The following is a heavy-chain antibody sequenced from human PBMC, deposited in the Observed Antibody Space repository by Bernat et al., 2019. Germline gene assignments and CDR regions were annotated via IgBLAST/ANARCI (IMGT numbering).Heavy chain of an antibody. CDR2: IWYDGSNK. CDR3: ARSYYDFWSGYPDY. Sequence: QVQLVESGGGVVQPGRSLRLSCAASGFTFSSYGMHWVRQAPGKGLEWVAVIWYDGSNKYYADSVKGRFTISRDNSKNTLYLQMNSLRAEDTAVYYCARSYYDFWSGYPDYWGQGTLVTVSS. V-gene: IGHV3-33*01. D-gene: IGHD3-3*01. J-gene: IGHJ4*02. CDR1: GFTFSSYG.